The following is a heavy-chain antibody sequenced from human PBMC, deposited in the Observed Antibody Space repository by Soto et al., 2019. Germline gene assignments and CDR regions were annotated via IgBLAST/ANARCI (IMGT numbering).Heavy chain of an antibody. Sequence: QVQVVQSGAEVKKPGSSVKVSCKVSGGIFTNNAISWVRQAPGQGLEWGGAIPLFDTAYYAQIFRGRLRISAGGATTTAYMELSGLTSADTSVYFCATGGHNDGYNFYHGMDVWGQGTTVTVS. CDR2: AIPLFDTA. V-gene: IGHV1-69*01. CDR1: GGIFTNNA. CDR3: ATGGHNDGYNFYHGMDV. J-gene: IGHJ6*02. D-gene: IGHD5-18*01.